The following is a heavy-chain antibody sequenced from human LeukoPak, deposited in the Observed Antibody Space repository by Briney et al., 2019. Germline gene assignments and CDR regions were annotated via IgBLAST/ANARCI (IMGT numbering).Heavy chain of an antibody. Sequence: GGSLRLSCAASGLPFSTFWMNWVRQAPGKGLEWVAVISYDGSNKYYADSVKGRFTISRDNSKNTLYLQMNSLRAEDTAVYYCAREIISAEVLRFLERRFSSYGMDVWGQGTTVTVSS. CDR1: GLPFSTFW. D-gene: IGHD3-3*01. CDR3: AREIISAEVLRFLERRFSSYGMDV. V-gene: IGHV3-30-3*01. CDR2: ISYDGSNK. J-gene: IGHJ6*02.